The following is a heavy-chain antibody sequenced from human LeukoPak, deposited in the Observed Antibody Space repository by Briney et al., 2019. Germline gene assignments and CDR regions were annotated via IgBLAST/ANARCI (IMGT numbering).Heavy chain of an antibody. CDR2: INHSGST. Sequence: SDTLSLTCAVYGGSFSGYYWGWIRQPPGKGLEWIGEINHSGSTNYNPSLKSRVTISVDTSKNQFSLKLISVTAADTAVYYCARVSIAVDLDYWGQGTLVTVSS. J-gene: IGHJ4*02. CDR3: ARVSIAVDLDY. CDR1: GGSFSGYY. V-gene: IGHV4-34*01. D-gene: IGHD6-19*01.